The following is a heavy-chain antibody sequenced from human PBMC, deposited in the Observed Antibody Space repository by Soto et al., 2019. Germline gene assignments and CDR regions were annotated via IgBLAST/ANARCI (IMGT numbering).Heavy chain of an antibody. CDR3: ARASGAVAVY. J-gene: IGHJ4*02. V-gene: IGHV1-69*12. D-gene: IGHD6-19*01. CDR1: GGTFSTYA. Sequence: QVQLVQSGAEVKKPGSSVKVSCKASGGTFSTYAISWVRQAPGQGLEWMGGIIPIFGTANYAQKLQGRVTITADESTSTDDMELSSLRSEDTDVYYCARASGAVAVYWGQGTLVTVAS. CDR2: IIPIFGTA.